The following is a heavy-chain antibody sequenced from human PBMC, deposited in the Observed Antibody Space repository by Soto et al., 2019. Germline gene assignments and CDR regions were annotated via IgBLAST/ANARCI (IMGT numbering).Heavy chain of an antibody. V-gene: IGHV4-59*01. D-gene: IGHD3-22*01. CDR3: ARDLSSGYDSYYFDY. J-gene: IGHJ4*02. Sequence: SETLSLTCTVSGASMNNYYGSWIRQPPGKGLEYIGYIFYSGTADFNPSLRSRVTMSVDSSNNQFSLKLRSVTAADTAVYFCARDLSSGYDSYYFDYWGQGTLVTVSS. CDR1: GASMNNYY. CDR2: IFYSGTA.